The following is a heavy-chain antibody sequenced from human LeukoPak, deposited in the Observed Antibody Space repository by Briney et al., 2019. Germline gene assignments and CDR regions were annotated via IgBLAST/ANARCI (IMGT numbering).Heavy chain of an antibody. Sequence: PSETLSLTCTVSGGSISGYYWTWIRQSPGKGLEWIGYIHYSGSTNYNPSLKSRVTISLDTSKSQFSLKLSSVTAADTAVYYCARADGTNYYDYGMDVWGQGTTVTVSS. CDR2: IHYSGST. V-gene: IGHV4-59*01. CDR1: GGSISGYY. D-gene: IGHD2-2*01. J-gene: IGHJ6*02. CDR3: ARADGTNYYDYGMDV.